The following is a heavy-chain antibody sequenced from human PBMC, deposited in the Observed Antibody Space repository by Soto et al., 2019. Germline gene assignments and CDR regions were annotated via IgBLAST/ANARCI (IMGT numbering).Heavy chain of an antibody. D-gene: IGHD1-26*01. V-gene: IGHV1-46*03. Sequence: ASVKVSWKASRYILSRYYVHCMRQAPGKGLEWMGLINPSGGSTEYAHTFQGRVTMTRDTSTSTVYMELSSLRSEDTAVYFCALGRGRPYYFDYWGQGTRVTVSS. CDR2: INPSGGST. CDR1: RYILSRYY. CDR3: ALGRGRPYYFDY. J-gene: IGHJ4*02.